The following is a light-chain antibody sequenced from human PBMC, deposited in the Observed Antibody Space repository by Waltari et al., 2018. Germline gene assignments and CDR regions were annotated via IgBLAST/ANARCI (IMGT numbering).Light chain of an antibody. CDR1: QTISVY. CDR2: AAS. CDR3: QQSYTTPPT. V-gene: IGKV1-39*01. J-gene: IGKJ2*01. Sequence: DIQMTQSPSSLSASIGDRVTITCRARQTISVYLNWYQQKPGKAPKLLIYAASTLQSGVPSNFSGSGSGTDFTLTISSLQPEDFATYFCQQSYTTPPTFGQGTKLEIK.